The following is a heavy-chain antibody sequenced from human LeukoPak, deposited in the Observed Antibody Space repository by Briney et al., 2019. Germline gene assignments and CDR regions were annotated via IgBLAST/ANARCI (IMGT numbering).Heavy chain of an antibody. CDR3: ARLSIVGATSSYYMDV. Sequence: SETLSLTCSVSGDSFSSSSYYWGWIRQPPGKGLEWIGSINYSGTTYYNPSRKSRVTISVDPSKNQFSLRLSSVTVADTAVYYCARLSIVGATSSYYMDVGGKGTTDSVS. CDR2: INYSGTT. D-gene: IGHD1-26*01. V-gene: IGHV4-39*01. CDR1: GDSFSSSSYY. J-gene: IGHJ6*03.